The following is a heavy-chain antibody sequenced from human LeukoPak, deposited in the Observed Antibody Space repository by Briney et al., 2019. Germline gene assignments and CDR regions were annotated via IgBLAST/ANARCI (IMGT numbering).Heavy chain of an antibody. CDR1: GYTFTSYG. V-gene: IGHV1-18*01. D-gene: IGHD3-22*01. Sequence: GASVKVSCKASGYTFTSYGISWVRQAPGQGLEWMGWISAYNGNTNYAQKLQGRVTMTTDTSTSTAYMELRSLRSDDTTVYYCARVREDYDSSGYYLVFDYWGQGTLVTVS. J-gene: IGHJ4*02. CDR2: ISAYNGNT. CDR3: ARVREDYDSSGYYLVFDY.